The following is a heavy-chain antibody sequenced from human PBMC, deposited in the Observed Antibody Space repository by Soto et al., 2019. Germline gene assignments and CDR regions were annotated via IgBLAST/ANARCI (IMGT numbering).Heavy chain of an antibody. CDR1: GGSISSYY. CDR3: ARNYGGNVDY. J-gene: IGHJ4*02. CDR2: IYYSGSA. V-gene: IGHV4-59*08. D-gene: IGHD4-17*01. Sequence: QVQLQESGPGLVRPSETLSLTCTVSGGSISSYYWSWIRQPPGKGLEWIGYIYYSGSANYNPSLKSRVTISVDTSKNQFSLKLSSATAADTAVYYCARNYGGNVDYGGQGTLVTVSS.